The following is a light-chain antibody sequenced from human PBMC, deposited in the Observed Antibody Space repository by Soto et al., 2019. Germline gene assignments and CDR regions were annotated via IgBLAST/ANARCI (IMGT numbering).Light chain of an antibody. J-gene: IGKJ5*01. CDR2: GAS. CDR1: QSVNYN. V-gene: IGKV3-15*01. CDR3: QQYGSSPGT. Sequence: EIVVTQSPATLSVSPGERATLSCRASQSVNYNLAWSQQRPGQAPRLLIYGASTRATGIPARFSGSGSGTEFILTISSLQSEDFAVYYCQQYGSSPGTFGQGTRLEIK.